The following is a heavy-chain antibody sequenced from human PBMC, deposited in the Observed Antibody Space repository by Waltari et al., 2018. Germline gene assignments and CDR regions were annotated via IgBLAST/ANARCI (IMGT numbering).Heavy chain of an antibody. J-gene: IGHJ4*02. CDR1: GYSISSGYY. Sequence: QVQLQESGPGLVKPSETLSLTCAVSGYSISSGYYWGWIRQPPGKGLEWIGSIYHSGSTYYTPSLKSRVTISVDTSKNQFSLKLSSVTAADTAVYYCARPSGSYYYFDYWGQGTLVTVSS. V-gene: IGHV4-38-2*01. CDR3: ARPSGSYYYFDY. CDR2: IYHSGST. D-gene: IGHD1-26*01.